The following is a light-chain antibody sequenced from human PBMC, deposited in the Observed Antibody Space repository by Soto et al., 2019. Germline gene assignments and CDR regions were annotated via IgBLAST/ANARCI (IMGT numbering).Light chain of an antibody. CDR3: SSYTSSSTPYV. V-gene: IGLV2-14*01. J-gene: IGLJ1*01. CDR1: SSDVGGYNY. Sequence: QSALTQPASVSGSPGQSITISCTGTSSDVGGYNYVSCYQQHPGKAPKLMIYDVSNRPSGVSNRFSGSKSGNTASLTISGLQAEDEAEYYCSSYTSSSTPYVLGTGTKVTVL. CDR2: DVS.